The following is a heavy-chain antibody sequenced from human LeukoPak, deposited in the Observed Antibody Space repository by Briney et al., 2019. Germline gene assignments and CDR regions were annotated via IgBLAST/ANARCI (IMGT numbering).Heavy chain of an antibody. Sequence: GGSLRLSCAASGFTFSIFWMHWVRRAPGKGLVWVSRINSDGSSTDYADSVKGRFTISRDNAKNSLYLQMNSLRAEDTAVYYCAGSSSGFGFDPWGQGTLVTVSS. J-gene: IGHJ5*02. V-gene: IGHV3-74*01. CDR2: INSDGSST. CDR1: GFTFSIFW. D-gene: IGHD3-22*01. CDR3: AGSSSGFGFDP.